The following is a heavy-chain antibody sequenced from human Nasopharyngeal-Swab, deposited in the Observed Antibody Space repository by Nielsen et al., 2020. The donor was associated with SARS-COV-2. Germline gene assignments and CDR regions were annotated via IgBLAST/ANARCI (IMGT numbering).Heavy chain of an antibody. CDR3: AKLQLQVRERLDY. Sequence: WIRQPPGKGLEWVSGISGSGGSTYYADSVKGRFTISRDNSKNTLYLQMDSLRVEDTAVYYCAKLQLQVRERLDYWGQGTLVTVSS. CDR2: ISGSGGST. D-gene: IGHD3-10*01. V-gene: IGHV3-23*01. J-gene: IGHJ4*02.